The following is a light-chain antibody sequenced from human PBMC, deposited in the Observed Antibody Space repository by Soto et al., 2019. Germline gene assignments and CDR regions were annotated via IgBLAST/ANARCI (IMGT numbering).Light chain of an antibody. CDR2: VNN. Sequence: QSVLTQPPSASGTPGQRVTISCSASSSNIGSNTVNWYQQLPGTAPKLLIYVNNQRPSGVPDRFSGSKSGTSASLAISGLQSEDEADYYCSSYAGRDSWRFGGGTKLTVL. J-gene: IGLJ3*02. CDR3: SSYAGRDSWR. CDR1: SSNIGSNT. V-gene: IGLV1-44*01.